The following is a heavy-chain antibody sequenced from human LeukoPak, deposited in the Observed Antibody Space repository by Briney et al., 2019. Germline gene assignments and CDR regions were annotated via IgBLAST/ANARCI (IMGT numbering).Heavy chain of an antibody. CDR3: ARARYGDYGTYDAFDI. CDR2: ISSSSSTI. Sequence: GGSLRLSCAASGFTFSSYGMHWVRQAPGKGLEWVSYISSSSSTIYYADSVKGRFTISRDNAKNSLYLQMNSLRAEDTAVYYCARARYGDYGTYDAFDIWGQGTMVTVSS. CDR1: GFTFSSYG. D-gene: IGHD4-17*01. J-gene: IGHJ3*02. V-gene: IGHV3-48*01.